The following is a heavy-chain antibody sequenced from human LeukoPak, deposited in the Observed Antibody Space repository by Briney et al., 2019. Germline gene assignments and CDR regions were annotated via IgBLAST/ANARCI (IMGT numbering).Heavy chain of an antibody. CDR2: IYSGGST. Sequence: GGSLRLSCAASGFTVSSNYMSWVRQAPGKGLEWVSVIYSGGSTYYADSVKGRFTISRDNSKNTLYLQMNSLRAEDTAVYYCARGPYYYDSSGYLEGEFMDVWGQGTTVTVSS. D-gene: IGHD3-22*01. V-gene: IGHV3-66*01. CDR3: ARGPYYYDSSGYLEGEFMDV. CDR1: GFTVSSNY. J-gene: IGHJ6*02.